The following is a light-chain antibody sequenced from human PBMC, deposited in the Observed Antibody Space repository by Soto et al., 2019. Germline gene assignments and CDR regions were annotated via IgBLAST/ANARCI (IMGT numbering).Light chain of an antibody. V-gene: IGLV2-14*01. CDR2: GVN. CDR3: SSYPRTNTWV. Sequence: QSALTQPASVSGSPGQSITISCTGTSSDVGSHNFVSWHQQHPGKPPKFMIYGVNNRPPGVSNRFSGSKSGNTASLTISGLQAEDEAHYYCSSYPRTNTWVFGGGTKVTLL. J-gene: IGLJ3*02. CDR1: SSDVGSHNF.